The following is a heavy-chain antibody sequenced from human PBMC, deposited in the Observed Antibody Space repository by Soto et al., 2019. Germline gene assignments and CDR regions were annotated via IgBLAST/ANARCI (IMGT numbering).Heavy chain of an antibody. CDR2: INPSGGST. CDR3: ARDYPDYYDSSGPYYFDY. Sequence: ASVKVSCKASGYTFTSYYMHWVRQAPGQGLEWMGIINPSGGSTSYAQKFQGRVTMTRDTSTSTVYMELSSLRSEDTAVYYCARDYPDYYDSSGPYYFDYWGQGTLVTVSS. D-gene: IGHD3-22*01. V-gene: IGHV1-46*01. CDR1: GYTFTSYY. J-gene: IGHJ4*02.